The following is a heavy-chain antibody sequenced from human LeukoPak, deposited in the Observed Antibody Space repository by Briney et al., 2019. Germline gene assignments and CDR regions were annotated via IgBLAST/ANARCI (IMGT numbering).Heavy chain of an antibody. Sequence: GGSLRLSCAASGFTFSSYSMNWVRQAPGKGLEWVSSISSSSSYIYYADSVKGRFTISRDNAKNSLYLQMNSLRAEDTAVYYCARGLCSTTSCNKGSLQYMDVWGKGTTVTVSS. CDR1: GFTFSSYS. V-gene: IGHV3-21*04. CDR2: ISSSSSYI. CDR3: ARGLCSTTSCNKGSLQYMDV. D-gene: IGHD2-2*01. J-gene: IGHJ6*03.